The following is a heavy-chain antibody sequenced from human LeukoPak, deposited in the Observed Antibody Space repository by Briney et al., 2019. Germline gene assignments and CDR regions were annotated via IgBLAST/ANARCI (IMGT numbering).Heavy chain of an antibody. V-gene: IGHV1-69*01. Sequence: SVKVSCKASGGTFSSYAISWVRQAPGQGLEWMGGIVPIFGTANYAQKFQGRVTITADESTSTAYMELSSLRSEDTAVYYCARGSRIVVVPAASYYYYGMDVWGQGTTVTVSS. CDR1: GGTFSSYA. CDR3: ARGSRIVVVPAASYYYYGMDV. CDR2: IVPIFGTA. J-gene: IGHJ6*02. D-gene: IGHD2-2*01.